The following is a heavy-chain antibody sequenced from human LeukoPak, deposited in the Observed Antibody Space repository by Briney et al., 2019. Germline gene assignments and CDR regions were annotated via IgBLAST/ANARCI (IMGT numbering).Heavy chain of an antibody. Sequence: SETLSLTCTVSGDSISSYYWSWIRQPPGKGLEWIGYIYYTGSTNYNPSLKSRVTISVDTSKNQFSLKLSSVTAADTAVYYCARGVGGYCSSTSCYRTVNWFDPWGQGTLVTVSP. CDR1: GDSISSYY. V-gene: IGHV4-59*01. CDR3: ARGVGGYCSSTSCYRTVNWFDP. CDR2: IYYTGST. D-gene: IGHD2-2*01. J-gene: IGHJ5*02.